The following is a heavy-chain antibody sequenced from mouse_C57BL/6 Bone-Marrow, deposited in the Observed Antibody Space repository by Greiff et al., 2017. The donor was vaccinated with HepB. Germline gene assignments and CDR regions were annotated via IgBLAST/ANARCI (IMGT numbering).Heavy chain of an antibody. J-gene: IGHJ3*01. CDR1: GFTFSDYG. CDR3: ARPGFAY. V-gene: IGHV5-17*01. CDR2: ISSGNSTI. Sequence: EVQLVESGGGLVKPGGSLKLSCAASGFTFSDYGMHWVRQAPEKGLEWVAYISSGNSTIYYADTVKGRFTISRDNAKKTLFLKMTSLRSEDTAMYYCARPGFAYWGQGTLVTVSA.